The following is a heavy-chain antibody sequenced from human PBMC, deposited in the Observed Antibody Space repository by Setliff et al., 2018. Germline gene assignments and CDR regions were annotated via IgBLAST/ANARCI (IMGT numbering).Heavy chain of an antibody. Sequence: LRLSCAASGVRFNGHGMNWVRQAPGKGLEWVSAISGSGGSTYYADSVKGRFTISRDNSKNTLYLQMNSLRAEDTAVYYCAKGRYYYDSSGSFFDYWGQGTLVTVSS. CDR2: ISGSGGST. J-gene: IGHJ4*02. V-gene: IGHV3-23*01. D-gene: IGHD3-22*01. CDR3: AKGRYYYDSSGSFFDY. CDR1: GVRFNGHG.